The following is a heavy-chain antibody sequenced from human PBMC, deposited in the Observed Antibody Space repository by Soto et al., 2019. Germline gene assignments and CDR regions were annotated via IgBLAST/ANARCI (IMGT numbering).Heavy chain of an antibody. Sequence: EVQLVESGGGLVRPGGSLRLSCVASGFTVSNNYMSWVRQAPGKGLEWVSFIYSGGNTYYADSVKGRFTLSRDKSKNQLYLQMTSLRAEDTAVYYCTRRPGSWGQGTLVTVS. CDR1: GFTVSNNY. CDR3: TRRPGS. J-gene: IGHJ5*02. D-gene: IGHD7-27*01. V-gene: IGHV3-66*01. CDR2: IYSGGNT.